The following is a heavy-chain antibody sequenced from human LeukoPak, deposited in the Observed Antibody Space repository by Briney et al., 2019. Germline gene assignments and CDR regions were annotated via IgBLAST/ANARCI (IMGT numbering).Heavy chain of an antibody. CDR3: ARDLRDVGYYFDY. CDR2: ISSSSSTI. CDR1: GFTVNRNY. D-gene: IGHD1-26*01. Sequence: GGSLRLSCAVSGFTVNRNYMSWVRQAPGKGLEWVSYISSSSSTIYYADSVKGRFTISRDNAKNSLYLQMNSLRAEDTAVYYCARDLRDVGYYFDYWGQGTLVTVSS. V-gene: IGHV3-48*01. J-gene: IGHJ4*02.